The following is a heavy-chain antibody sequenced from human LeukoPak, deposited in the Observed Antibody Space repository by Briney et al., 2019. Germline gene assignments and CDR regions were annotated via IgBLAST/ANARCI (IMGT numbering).Heavy chain of an antibody. CDR1: GYTFTAYY. Sequence: GASVKVSCKASGYTFTAYYMHWVRQAPGQGLEWMGRINPNSGGTGYAQKFQGRVTMTMYTATSTAYMELKRLRSDDTAVYYCARGYNRGYDFWSGYYRIDYWGQGTLVSVSS. CDR2: INPNSGGT. J-gene: IGHJ4*02. V-gene: IGHV1-2*06. CDR3: ARGYNRGYDFWSGYYRIDY. D-gene: IGHD3-3*01.